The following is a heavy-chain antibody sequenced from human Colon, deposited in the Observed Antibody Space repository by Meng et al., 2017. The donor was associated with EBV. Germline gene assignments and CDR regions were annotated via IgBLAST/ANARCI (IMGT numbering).Heavy chain of an antibody. J-gene: IGHJ4*02. Sequence: VLLPTSGPGLVKPSQTLSLTCTVSGGSNSSGGYYWSWIRQHPGKGLEWIGYIYYRGSTYYNPSLKSRVTISIDTSKNQFSLKLSSVIAADTAVYYFARGPSRWLQFSFDYWGQGTLVTVSS. D-gene: IGHD5-24*01. CDR2: IYYRGST. V-gene: IGHV4-31*03. CDR3: ARGPSRWLQFSFDY. CDR1: GGSNSSGGYY.